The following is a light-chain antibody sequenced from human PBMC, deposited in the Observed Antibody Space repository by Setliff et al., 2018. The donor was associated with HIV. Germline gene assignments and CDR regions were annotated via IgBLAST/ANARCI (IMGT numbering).Light chain of an antibody. CDR1: SSNIGAGFD. V-gene: IGLV1-40*01. Sequence: QSVLTQPPSVSGAPGQRVTISCTGSSSNIGAGFDVHWYQQVPGTAPKLLIYADNNRPSGVPDRFSGSNSGTSASLAITGLLPQDEGDYYCQSYDRSLNSVVFGGGTKATVL. CDR2: ADN. J-gene: IGLJ2*01. CDR3: QSYDRSLNSVV.